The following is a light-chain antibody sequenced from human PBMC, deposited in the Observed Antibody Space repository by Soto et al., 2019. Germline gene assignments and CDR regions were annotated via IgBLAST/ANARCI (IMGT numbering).Light chain of an antibody. CDR2: DVT. J-gene: IGLJ1*01. CDR3: SSYTSSSTNV. CDR1: SSVVGGYNY. Sequence: QSALTQPASVSGSPGQSITISCTGTSSVVGGYNYVSWYQQHPGKVPKLMIYDVTNRPSGISNRFSASKSGNTASLTISGLQAEDEADYYCSSYTSSSTNVFGTGTKVTVL. V-gene: IGLV2-14*01.